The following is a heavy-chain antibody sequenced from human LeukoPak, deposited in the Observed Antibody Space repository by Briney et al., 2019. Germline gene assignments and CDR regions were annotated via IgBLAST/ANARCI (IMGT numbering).Heavy chain of an antibody. Sequence: ASVKVSCKASGGNFSSYAINWVRQAPGQGLEWMGWISGSNGNTNYAQKFQGRVTMTTDTSTGTAYMDLRNLRFDDTAVYFCARSGRGTYYYLDLWGQGTLVTVSS. V-gene: IGHV1-18*01. CDR1: GGNFSSYA. D-gene: IGHD1-26*01. CDR3: ARSGRGTYYYLDL. CDR2: ISGSNGNT. J-gene: IGHJ4*02.